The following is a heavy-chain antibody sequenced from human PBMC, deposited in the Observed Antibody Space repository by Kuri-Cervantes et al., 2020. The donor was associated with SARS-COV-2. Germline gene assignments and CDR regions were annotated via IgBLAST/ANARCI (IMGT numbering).Heavy chain of an antibody. CDR3: TTGAGIVVVPAVMGAFDI. CDR1: GFTFSNAW. D-gene: IGHD2-2*01. J-gene: IGHJ3*02. V-gene: IGHV3-15*01. CDR2: IKSKTDGGTT. Sequence: GGSLRLSCAASGFTFSNAWMSWVRQAPGKGLEWVGRIKSKTDGGTTDYAAPVKGRFTISRDDSKNTLYLQMNSLETEDTAVYYCTTGAGIVVVPAVMGAFDIWGQGTMVTVSS.